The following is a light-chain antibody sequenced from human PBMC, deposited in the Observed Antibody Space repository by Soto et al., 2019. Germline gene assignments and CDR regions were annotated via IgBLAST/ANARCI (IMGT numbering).Light chain of an antibody. Sequence: QSVLTQPPSVSGAPGQRVTISCTGSSSNIGAGYDVHWYQQRPGTAPKLLIFGTINRPSGVPDRFSGSKSGTSASLAITGLQAEDEADYYCCSYVGARTYVFGAGTKVTVL. CDR1: SSNIGAGYD. J-gene: IGLJ1*01. CDR3: CSYVGARTYV. CDR2: GTI. V-gene: IGLV1-40*01.